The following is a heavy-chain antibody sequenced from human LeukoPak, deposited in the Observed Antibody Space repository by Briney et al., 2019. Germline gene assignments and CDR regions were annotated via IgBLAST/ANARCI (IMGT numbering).Heavy chain of an antibody. Sequence: SETLSLTCAVYGGSFSGYYWSWIRQPPGKGLEWIGEINDSGRTNYNPSLKSRVTMSVDTSKNQFSLKLSSVTAADTAVYYCARDRGGYNSNWFDPWGQGTLVTVSS. J-gene: IGHJ5*02. D-gene: IGHD5-18*01. V-gene: IGHV4-34*01. CDR1: GGSFSGYY. CDR3: ARDRGGYNSNWFDP. CDR2: INDSGRT.